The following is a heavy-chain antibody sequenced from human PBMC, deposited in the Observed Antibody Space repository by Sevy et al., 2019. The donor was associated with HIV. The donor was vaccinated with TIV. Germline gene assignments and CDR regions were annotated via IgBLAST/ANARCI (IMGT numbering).Heavy chain of an antibody. Sequence: LETLSLTCTVSGGSISSYYWNWIRQPAGKGLEWIGRIYTSGSTNYNPSLKSRVTMSVDTSKNQFSLKLSSVTAADTAVYYCARGGPPTSSGSYFDSWGQGTLVTVSS. J-gene: IGHJ4*02. V-gene: IGHV4-4*07. CDR2: IYTSGST. CDR1: GGSISSYY. D-gene: IGHD1-26*01. CDR3: ARGGPPTSSGSYFDS.